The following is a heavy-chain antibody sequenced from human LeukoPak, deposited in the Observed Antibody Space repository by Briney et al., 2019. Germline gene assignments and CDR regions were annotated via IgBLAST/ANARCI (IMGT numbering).Heavy chain of an antibody. V-gene: IGHV4-59*01. Sequence: PSETLSLTCTVSGGFISSYYWSWIPQPPGKGLEGKGDICFSGSTNYNPSLKSRVTISVDTAKYQCPLKLSSVTAADTAVYYCAREGYCSGGSCYSGASNWFDPWGQGTLVTVSS. D-gene: IGHD2-15*01. CDR3: AREGYCSGGSCYSGASNWFDP. CDR2: ICFSGST. CDR1: GGFISSYY. J-gene: IGHJ5*02.